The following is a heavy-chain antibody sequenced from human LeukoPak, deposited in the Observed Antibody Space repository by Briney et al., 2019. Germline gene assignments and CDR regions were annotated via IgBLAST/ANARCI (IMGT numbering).Heavy chain of an antibody. V-gene: IGHV3-23*01. CDR2: ISGSGGST. J-gene: IGHJ4*02. CDR3: ATHWSGYLDY. CDR1: GFTFSSYA. D-gene: IGHD3-3*01. Sequence: GGSLRLSCAASGFTFSSYAMSWVRQAPGKGLEWVSAISGSGGSTYYADSLKGRFTISRDNSKNTLYLQMNSLRAEDTAVYYCATHWSGYLDYWGQGTLVTVSS.